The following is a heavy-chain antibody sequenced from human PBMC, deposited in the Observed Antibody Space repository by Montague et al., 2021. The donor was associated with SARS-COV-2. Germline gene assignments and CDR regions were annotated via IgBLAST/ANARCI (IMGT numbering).Heavy chain of an antibody. D-gene: IGHD3-10*01. V-gene: IGHV4-34*01. CDR1: SGSLSGYY. J-gene: IGHJ6*02. Sequence: SETLSLTCAVYSGSLSGYYWSWIRQAPGKGLEWIGEINYSGDTYYNPSLTSRVTISMDTSESQFSLKMTSVTAADTAVYYCAREYPPPLWFGELDYYGMDVWGQGTTVTVSS. CDR2: INYSGDT. CDR3: AREYPPPLWFGELDYYGMDV.